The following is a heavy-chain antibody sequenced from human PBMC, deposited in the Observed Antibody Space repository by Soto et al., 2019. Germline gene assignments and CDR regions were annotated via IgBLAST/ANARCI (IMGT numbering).Heavy chain of an antibody. CDR1: GGSISSSNHY. CDR3: ATRELQPTNNDAFHI. CDR2: IYYSGST. D-gene: IGHD1-1*01. V-gene: IGHV4-39*01. Sequence: SETLSLTCAVSGGSISSSNHYWDWIRQPPGKGPEWIGRIYYSGSTYYNPSLKSRVTISVDTSKNQFSLKLSSVTAADTAVYYCATRELQPTNNDAFHIWGQGTMVTVSS. J-gene: IGHJ3*02.